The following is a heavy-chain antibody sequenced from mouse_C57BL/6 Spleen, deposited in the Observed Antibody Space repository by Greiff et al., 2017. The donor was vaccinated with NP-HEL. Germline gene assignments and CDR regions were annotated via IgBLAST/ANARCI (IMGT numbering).Heavy chain of an antibody. CDR2: IYPGDGGT. Sequence: LQESGPELVKPGASVKISCKASGYAFSSSWMNWVKQRPGKGLEWIGRIYPGDGGTNYNGKFKGKATLTADKSSSTAYMQLSSLTSEDSAVYFCARWLPYWYFDVWGTGTTVTVSS. CDR1: GYAFSSSW. J-gene: IGHJ1*03. CDR3: ARWLPYWYFDV. V-gene: IGHV1-82*01. D-gene: IGHD2-2*01.